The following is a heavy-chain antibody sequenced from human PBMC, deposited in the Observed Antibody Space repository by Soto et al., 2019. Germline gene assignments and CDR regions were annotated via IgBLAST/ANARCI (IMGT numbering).Heavy chain of an antibody. CDR2: IVGGSGST. Sequence: QMQLVQSGPEVKKPGTSVKVSCKASGFTLTSADVQWVRQTRGQRLEWIGWIVGGSGSTNYAQQFQGRLAITRDMSTSTVYMELSSLRSEDTAVYYCAADWSNRPFDFWGQGTLVTVSS. V-gene: IGHV1-58*01. J-gene: IGHJ4*02. CDR3: AADWSNRPFDF. D-gene: IGHD3-3*01. CDR1: GFTLTSAD.